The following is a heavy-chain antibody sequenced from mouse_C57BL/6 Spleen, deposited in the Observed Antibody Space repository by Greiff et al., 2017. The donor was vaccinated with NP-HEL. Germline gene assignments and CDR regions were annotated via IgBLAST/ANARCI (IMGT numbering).Heavy chain of an antibody. Sequence: QVQLQQPGAELVKPGASVKLSCKASGYTFTSYWMQWVKQRPGQGLEWIGEIDPSDSSTNYNQKFKGKATLTVDTSSSTAYMQLSSLTSEDSAVYYCARPAVVARGYAMDYWGQGTSVTVSS. CDR1: GYTFTSYW. V-gene: IGHV1-50*01. CDR2: IDPSDSST. CDR3: ARPAVVARGYAMDY. J-gene: IGHJ4*01. D-gene: IGHD1-1*01.